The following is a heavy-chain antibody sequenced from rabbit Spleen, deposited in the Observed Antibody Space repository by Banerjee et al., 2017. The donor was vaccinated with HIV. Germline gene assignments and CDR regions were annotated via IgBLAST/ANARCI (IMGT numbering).Heavy chain of an antibody. D-gene: IGHD8-1*01. CDR3: ARDAGTSFSTYGMDL. CDR1: GFDFNGGYD. Sequence: QEQLVESGGGLVQPGGSLKLSCKASGFDFNGGYDMCWVRQAPGKGLEWVACAYAGSSGSTYSATWAKGRFTISKTSSTTVTLQVTSLTAADTATYFCARDAGTSFSTYGMDLWGPGTLVTVS. CDR2: AYAGSSGST. J-gene: IGHJ6*01. V-gene: IGHV1S45*01.